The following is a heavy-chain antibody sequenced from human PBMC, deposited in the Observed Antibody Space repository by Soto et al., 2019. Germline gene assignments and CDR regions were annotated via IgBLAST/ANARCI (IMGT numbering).Heavy chain of an antibody. V-gene: IGHV3-30*18. CDR3: AKADSYYDYIWGSYRYPNWFDP. D-gene: IGHD3-16*02. CDR2: ISYDGSNK. Sequence: GGSLRLSCAASGFTFSSYGMHWVRQAPGKGLEWVAVISYDGSNKYYADSVKGRFTISRDNSKNTLYLQMNSLRAEDKAVYYYAKADSYYDYIWGSYRYPNWFDPWGQGTLVTVSS. CDR1: GFTFSSYG. J-gene: IGHJ5*02.